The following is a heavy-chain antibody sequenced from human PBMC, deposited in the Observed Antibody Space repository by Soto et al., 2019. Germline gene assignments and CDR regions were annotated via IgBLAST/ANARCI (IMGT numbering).Heavy chain of an antibody. Sequence: ASVKVSCKASGYTFTSYAMYWVRQAPGQRLEWMGWINAGNGNTKYSQKFQGRVTITRDTSASTAYMELSSLKASDTAMYYCARFGGTALSHNWFDTWGQGTLVTVSS. CDR1: GYTFTSYA. CDR3: ARFGGTALSHNWFDT. D-gene: IGHD3-16*01. V-gene: IGHV1-3*01. CDR2: INAGNGNT. J-gene: IGHJ5*02.